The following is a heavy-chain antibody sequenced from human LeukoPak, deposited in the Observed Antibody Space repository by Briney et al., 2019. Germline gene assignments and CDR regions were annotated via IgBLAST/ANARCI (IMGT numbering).Heavy chain of an antibody. V-gene: IGHV3-53*01. Sequence: GGSLRLSCAASGFTVSSNYMSWVRQAPGKGLEWVSVIYSGGSTYYADSVKGRFTISRDNSKSTLYLQMNSLRAEDTAVYYCARVYCSGGSCPDYWGQGTLVTVSS. CDR3: ARVYCSGGSCPDY. D-gene: IGHD2-15*01. CDR1: GFTVSSNY. J-gene: IGHJ4*02. CDR2: IYSGGST.